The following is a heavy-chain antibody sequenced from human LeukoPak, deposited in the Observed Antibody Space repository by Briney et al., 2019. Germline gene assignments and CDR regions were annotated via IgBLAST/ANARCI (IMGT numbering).Heavy chain of an antibody. J-gene: IGHJ5*02. V-gene: IGHV4-38-2*02. CDR2: IYHSGST. Sequence: PSETLSLTCTVSGYSISSGYYWGWIRQPPGKGLEWIGSIYHSGSTYYNPSLKSRVTISVDTSKNQFSLKLSSVTAADTAAYYCARDRAWFDPWGQGTLVTVSS. CDR1: GYSISSGYY. CDR3: ARDRAWFDP.